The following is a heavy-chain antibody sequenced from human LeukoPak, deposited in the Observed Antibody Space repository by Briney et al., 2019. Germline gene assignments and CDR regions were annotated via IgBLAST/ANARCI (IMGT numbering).Heavy chain of an antibody. Sequence: SETLSLTCTVSGGSISSSSYYWGWIRQPPGKGLEWIGSIYYSGSTYYNPSLKSRVTISVDTSKNQFSLKLSSVTAADTAVYYCARDEYYYEPFDIWGQGTMVTVSS. J-gene: IGHJ3*02. CDR1: GGSISSSSYY. CDR3: ARDEYYYEPFDI. CDR2: IYYSGST. D-gene: IGHD3-22*01. V-gene: IGHV4-39*07.